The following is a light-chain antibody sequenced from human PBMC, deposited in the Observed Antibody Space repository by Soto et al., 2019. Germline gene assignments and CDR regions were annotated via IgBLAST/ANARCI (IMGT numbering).Light chain of an antibody. Sequence: DIQMTQSPSSVSASIGDRVTITCRASQAISSWFAWYQQKPGKAPNLLISAASTLQSGVSSRFSGSASGTDFTLTISSLQPEDVATYYCQQASSFPPLAFGGGTKVEIK. CDR1: QAISSW. V-gene: IGKV1D-12*01. J-gene: IGKJ4*01. CDR3: QQASSFPPLA. CDR2: AAS.